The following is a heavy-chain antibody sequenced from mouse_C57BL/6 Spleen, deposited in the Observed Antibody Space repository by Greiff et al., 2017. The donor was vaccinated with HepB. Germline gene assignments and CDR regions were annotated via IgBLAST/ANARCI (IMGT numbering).Heavy chain of an antibody. D-gene: IGHD1-1*01. CDR2: IDPENGDT. J-gene: IGHJ2*01. CDR1: GFNIKDDY. Sequence: EVMLVESGAELVRPGASVKLSCTASGFNIKDDYMHWVKQRPEQGLEWIGWIDPENGDTEYASKFQGKATITADTSSNTAYLQLSSLTSEDTAVYYCTIYYYGSSSYYFDYWGQGTTLTVSS. V-gene: IGHV14-4*01. CDR3: TIYYYGSSSYYFDY.